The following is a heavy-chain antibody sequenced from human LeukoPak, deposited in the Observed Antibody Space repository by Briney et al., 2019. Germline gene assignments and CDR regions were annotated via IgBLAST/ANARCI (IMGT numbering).Heavy chain of an antibody. CDR1: GFTFNTYT. Sequence: PGGSLRLSCAASGFTFNTYTMYWVRQAPGKGLEWVSGISNSGGSTIYYADSVKGRFTISRDNAKNSLYLQMNSLGAEDTAVYYCARVSSVVTKPSDYWGQGTLVTVSS. J-gene: IGHJ4*02. D-gene: IGHD4-17*01. V-gene: IGHV3-48*03. CDR2: ISNSGGSTI. CDR3: ARVSSVVTKPSDY.